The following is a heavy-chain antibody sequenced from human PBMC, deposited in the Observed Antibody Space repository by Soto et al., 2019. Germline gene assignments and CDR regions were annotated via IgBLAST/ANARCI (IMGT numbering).Heavy chain of an antibody. V-gene: IGHV4-31*03. J-gene: IGHJ4*02. D-gene: IGHD2-15*01. Sequence: SETLSLTCTVSGGSISSGGSYWIWIRQSPGKGLEWIGYIYYSGTTYYNPSLKSRVSISLDTSKNQFSLKLSSVTAADTAVYYCARHTPAISISDHWGQGTLVTVSS. CDR3: ARHTPAISISDH. CDR2: IYYSGTT. CDR1: GGSISSGGSY.